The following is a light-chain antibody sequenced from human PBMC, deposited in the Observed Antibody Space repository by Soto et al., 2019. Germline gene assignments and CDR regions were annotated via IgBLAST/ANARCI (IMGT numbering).Light chain of an antibody. CDR2: EAS. J-gene: IGKJ5*01. CDR1: QSISRW. Sequence: DIHLTQSPDTLHPSVPDSVTITCRASQSISRWLTWYQQKPGKAPKLLIYEASSLESGVPSRFSGSGSGTEFTLTIGGLQPDDFATYFCQQFISYPVTFGQGTRLEIK. V-gene: IGKV1-5*01. CDR3: QQFISYPVT.